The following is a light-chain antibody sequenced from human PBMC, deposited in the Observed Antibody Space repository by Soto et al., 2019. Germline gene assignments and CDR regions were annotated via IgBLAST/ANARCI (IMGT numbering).Light chain of an antibody. CDR1: SSDVGGDNY. J-gene: IGLJ3*02. Sequence: QSALTQPASVSVSPGQSITISCTGTSSDVGGDNYVSWYQQHPGKAPILMIYEVTNRPSVVSHRFSGSKSGNAASLTISGVQADDEAYYYCCSYRSGTTWVFGGGTKLTVL. CDR3: CSYRSGTTWV. V-gene: IGLV2-14*01. CDR2: EVT.